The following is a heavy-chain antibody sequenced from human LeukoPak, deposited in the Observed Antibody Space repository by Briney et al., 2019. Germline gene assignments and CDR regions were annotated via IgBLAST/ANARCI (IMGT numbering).Heavy chain of an antibody. CDR2: ISYDGSNK. V-gene: IGHV3-30*18. CDR1: GFTFSSYG. D-gene: IGHD3-22*01. Sequence: PGGSLRLSCAASGFTFSSYGMHWVRQAPGKGLEWVAVISYDGSNKYYADSVKGRFTISRDNSKNTLYLQMNSLRAEDTAVYYCAKSWRITMIVVVKGYGMDVWGQGTTVTVSS. CDR3: AKSWRITMIVVVKGYGMDV. J-gene: IGHJ6*02.